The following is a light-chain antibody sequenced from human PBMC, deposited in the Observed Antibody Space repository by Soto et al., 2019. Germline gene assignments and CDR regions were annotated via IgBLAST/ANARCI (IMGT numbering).Light chain of an antibody. CDR1: SSNIGTYT. CDR2: TDY. V-gene: IGLV1-44*01. Sequence: HSVLTQPPSASGTPGQRVTISCSGTSSNIGTYTVNWYQQLPGTAPKLLIYTDYQRPSGVPDRFSGSKSGTSASLAINGLHSEDEADYYCASWDDNLNGGVFGGGTKVTVL. J-gene: IGLJ3*02. CDR3: ASWDDNLNGGV.